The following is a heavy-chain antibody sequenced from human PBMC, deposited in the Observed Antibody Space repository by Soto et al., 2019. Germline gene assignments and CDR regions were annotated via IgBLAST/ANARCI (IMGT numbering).Heavy chain of an antibody. CDR3: GRGQGRGWLDY. CDR2: INHSGST. CDR1: GGSFSGYY. Sequence: PSETLSLTCAVYGGSFSGYYWSWIRQPPGKGLEWIGEINHSGSTNYNPSLKSRVTISVDTSKNQFSLKLSSVTAADTAVYYCGRGQGRGWLDYSGQGTLVTVYS. V-gene: IGHV4-34*01. J-gene: IGHJ4*02. D-gene: IGHD6-19*01.